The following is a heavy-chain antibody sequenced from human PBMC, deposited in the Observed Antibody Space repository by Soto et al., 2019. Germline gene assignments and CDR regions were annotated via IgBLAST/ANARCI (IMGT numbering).Heavy chain of an antibody. D-gene: IGHD2-15*01. CDR3: ARVGVVVPCWFDP. V-gene: IGHV4-61*01. J-gene: IGHJ5*02. CDR1: GGSVSSGSYY. CDR2: IYYSGST. Sequence: ASETLSLTCTVSGGSVSSGSYYWSWIRQPPGKGLELIGYIYYSGSTNYNPSLKSRVTISVDTSKNQFSLKLSSVTAADTAVYYCARVGVVVPCWFDPWGQGTLVTVSS.